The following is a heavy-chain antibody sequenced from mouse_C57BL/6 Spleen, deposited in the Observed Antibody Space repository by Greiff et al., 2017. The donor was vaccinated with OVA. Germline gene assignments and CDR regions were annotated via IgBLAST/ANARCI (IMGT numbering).Heavy chain of an antibody. CDR2: IDPSDSYT. J-gene: IGHJ3*01. V-gene: IGHV1-59*01. D-gene: IGHD1-1*01. Sequence: QVQLQQPGAELVRPGTSVKLSCKASGYTFTSYWMHWVKQRPGQGLEWIGVIDPSDSYTNYNQKFKGKATLTVDTSSSAAYMQLSSLTSEDSAVYYCARLGLYYYGSSQFAYWGQGTLLTVSA. CDR3: ARLGLYYYGSSQFAY. CDR1: GYTFTSYW.